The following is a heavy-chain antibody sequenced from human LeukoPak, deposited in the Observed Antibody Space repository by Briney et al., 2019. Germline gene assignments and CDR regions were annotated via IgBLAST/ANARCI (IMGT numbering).Heavy chain of an antibody. CDR2: IHTSGTT. CDR1: GGSMRSFY. D-gene: IGHD2-8*01. Sequence: SETLSLTCTVSGGSMRSFYWSFIRQPAGKGLEWIGRIHTSGTTWYNASLKSRVTISVDTSKNQFSLKLSSVTAADTAVYYCARGLELGYCTNGVCRPLFDPWGQGTLVTVSS. CDR3: ARGLELGYCTNGVCRPLFDP. J-gene: IGHJ5*02. V-gene: IGHV4-4*07.